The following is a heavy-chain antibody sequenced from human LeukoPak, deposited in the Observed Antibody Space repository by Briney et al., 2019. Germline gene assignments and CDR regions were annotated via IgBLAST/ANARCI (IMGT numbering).Heavy chain of an antibody. J-gene: IGHJ4*02. CDR3: ARGPSLIGVAGTWPLDY. CDR2: ISSANSYK. CDR1: GFTFSSYS. D-gene: IGHD6-19*01. V-gene: IGHV3-21*01. Sequence: GGSLRLSRAASGFTFSSYSMKWVRQAPGKGLEWVSSISSANSYKYYGDSVKGRFTISRDNAKNSLYLQMSSLRAEDTAVYYCARGPSLIGVAGTWPLDYWGQGTLVTVSS.